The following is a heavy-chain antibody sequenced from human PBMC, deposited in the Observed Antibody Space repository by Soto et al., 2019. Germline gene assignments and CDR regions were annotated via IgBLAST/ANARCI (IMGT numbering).Heavy chain of an antibody. V-gene: IGHV6-1*01. CDR1: GDSVSSNSAA. Sequence: SQTLSLICAISGDSVSSNSAAWNWIRQSSSRGLEWLGRTYYKSKWYNDYAVSVKSRITINPDTSKNQFSLHLNSVTPEDTAVYYCARAPGGIHAFDIWGQGTMVTVTS. J-gene: IGHJ3*02. D-gene: IGHD3-16*01. CDR3: ARAPGGIHAFDI. CDR2: TYYKSKWYN.